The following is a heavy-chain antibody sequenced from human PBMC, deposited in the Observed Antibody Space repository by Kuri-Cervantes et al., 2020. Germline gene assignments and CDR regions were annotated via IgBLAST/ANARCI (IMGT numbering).Heavy chain of an antibody. J-gene: IGHJ5*02. CDR2: ISYDGSNK. CDR1: GFTFSSYA. Sequence: GGSLRLSCAASGFTFSSYAMHWVRQAPGKGLKWVAVISYDGSNKYYADSVKGRFTISRDNSKNTLYLQMNSLRAEDTAVYYCARPLGTYWEYYYGSGSYHPWGQGTLVTVSS. V-gene: IGHV3-30-3*01. D-gene: IGHD3-10*01. CDR3: ARPLGTYWEYYYGSGSYHP.